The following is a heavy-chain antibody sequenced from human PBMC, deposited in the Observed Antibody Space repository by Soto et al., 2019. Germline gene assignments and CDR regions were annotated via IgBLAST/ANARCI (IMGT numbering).Heavy chain of an antibody. Sequence: GGSLRLSCVASGFSFSNSDMHWVRQTPGKGLEWLAHISIDGSRRYYADSVKGRFTVSRENSKNTLYLQINSLTPEEAALYYCTRGPTHGAFDIWGQGTMVTVS. J-gene: IGHJ3*02. CDR2: ISIDGSRR. CDR3: TRGPTHGAFDI. CDR1: GFSFSNSD. V-gene: IGHV3-30*03.